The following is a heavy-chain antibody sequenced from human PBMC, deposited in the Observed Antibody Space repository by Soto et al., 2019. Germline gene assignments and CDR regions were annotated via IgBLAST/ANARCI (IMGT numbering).Heavy chain of an antibody. D-gene: IGHD3-10*01. V-gene: IGHV1-3*01. J-gene: IGHJ5*02. CDR3: ASGGSGSYYNLEP. CDR1: GYTFTSYA. CDR2: INAGNGNT. Sequence: ASVKVSCKASGYTFTSYAMHWVRQAPGQRLEWMGWINAGNGNTKCSQKFQGRVTITRDTSASTAYMELSSLRSEDTAVYYCASGGSGSYYNLEPWGQGTLVTVSS.